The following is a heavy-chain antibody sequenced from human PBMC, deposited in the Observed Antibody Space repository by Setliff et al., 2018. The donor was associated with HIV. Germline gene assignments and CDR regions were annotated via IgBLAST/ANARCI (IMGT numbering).Heavy chain of an antibody. CDR2: INPKSGGT. D-gene: IGHD3-22*01. CDR3: ATRAYDSRGYLRSRVSGAAFDI. Sequence: ASVKVSCKASGYTFTDYYIHWVRQAPGQGLEWMGRINPKSGGTNYVQKFQGRVTMNRDTSINTAYLELSRLRSDDTAVYYCATRAYDSRGYLRSRVSGAAFDIWGQGTMVTVSS. CDR1: GYTFTDYY. V-gene: IGHV1-2*06. J-gene: IGHJ3*02.